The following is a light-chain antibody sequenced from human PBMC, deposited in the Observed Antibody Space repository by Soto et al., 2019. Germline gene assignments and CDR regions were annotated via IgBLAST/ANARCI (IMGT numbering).Light chain of an antibody. CDR1: QSVSSN. V-gene: IGKV3-15*01. Sequence: EIVLTQSPATLSLSPGDRATLSCRASQSVSSNLAWYQQKPGQAPRLLIYGAYTRATGIPARFSGSGSGTEFTLTISSLQSEDFAVYYCQQYNNWPTWTFGQGTKVDIK. CDR2: GAY. J-gene: IGKJ1*01. CDR3: QQYNNWPTWT.